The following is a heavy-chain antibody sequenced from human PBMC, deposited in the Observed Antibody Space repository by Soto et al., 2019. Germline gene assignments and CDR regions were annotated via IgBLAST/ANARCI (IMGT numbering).Heavy chain of an antibody. CDR3: ASGEVVIPQYLFDY. V-gene: IGHV3-23*01. CDR1: GFTFSSYA. J-gene: IGHJ4*02. CDR2: ISGSGGST. D-gene: IGHD3-22*01. Sequence: EVQLLESGGGLVQPGGSLRLSCAASGFTFSSYAMSWVRQAPGKGLEWVSAISGSGGSTYYADSVKGRFTISRDNSNDASYLQMHSLRAEDTAVYYCASGEVVIPQYLFDYWGQGTLVTVSS.